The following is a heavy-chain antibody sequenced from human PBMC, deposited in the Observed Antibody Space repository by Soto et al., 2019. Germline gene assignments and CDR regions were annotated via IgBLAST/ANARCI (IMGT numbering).Heavy chain of an antibody. D-gene: IGHD3-16*02. CDR3: VRYPRSVGGSYRPDY. V-gene: IGHV3-74*01. J-gene: IGHJ4*02. CDR1: GFTFSSYW. CDR2: INSDGSIT. Sequence: PGGSLRLSCAASGFTFSSYWMHWVRQVPEKGLVWVSRINSDGSITNYADAVKGRFTISRDNVKNTLYLQMNSLRAEDTAVYYCVRYPRSVGGSYRPDYWGQVTLVTVSS.